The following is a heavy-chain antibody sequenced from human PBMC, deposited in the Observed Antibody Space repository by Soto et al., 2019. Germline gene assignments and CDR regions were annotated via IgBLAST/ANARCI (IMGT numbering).Heavy chain of an antibody. CDR3: ARDLPYVAYDYIWGSYRYPHDAFDI. CDR2: ISSSSSTI. D-gene: IGHD3-16*02. V-gene: IGHV3-48*01. CDR1: GFTFSSYS. Sequence: EVQLVESGGGLVQPGGSLRLSCAASGFTFSSYSMNWVRQAPGKGLEWVSYISSSSSTIYYADSVKGRFTISRDNAKNSLYLQMNSLRAEDTAVYYCARDLPYVAYDYIWGSYRYPHDAFDIWGQGTMVTVSS. J-gene: IGHJ3*02.